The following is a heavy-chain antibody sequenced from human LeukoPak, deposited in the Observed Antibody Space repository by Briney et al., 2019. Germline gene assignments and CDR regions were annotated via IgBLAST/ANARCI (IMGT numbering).Heavy chain of an antibody. J-gene: IGHJ5*02. Sequence: GASVKVSCKASGYTFTGYCMHWVRQAPGQGLEWMGWINPNSGGTNYAQKFQGRVTMTRDTSISTAYMELSRLRSDDTAVYYCARGYYDFWSGYYSLPTNWSDPWGQGTLVTVSS. CDR2: INPNSGGT. D-gene: IGHD3-3*01. CDR1: GYTFTGYC. V-gene: IGHV1-2*02. CDR3: ARGYYDFWSGYYSLPTNWSDP.